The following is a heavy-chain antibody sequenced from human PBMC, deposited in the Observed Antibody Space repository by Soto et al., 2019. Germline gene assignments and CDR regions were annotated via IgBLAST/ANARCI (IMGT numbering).Heavy chain of an antibody. CDR3: TIVRVGDSALYX. CDR1: GFIFSNSG. CDR2: MSYDGSDT. Sequence: WGSLRLSCVGSGFIFSNSGMHWVRQTPGKGLEWVAFMSYDGSDTFYADSVKVRFTISRDNSKNTLFLHMSNLRAEDTAMYYCTIVRVGDSALYXWGQVTLVTVSX. D-gene: IGHD3-10*02. V-gene: IGHV3-30*02. J-gene: IGHJ5*02.